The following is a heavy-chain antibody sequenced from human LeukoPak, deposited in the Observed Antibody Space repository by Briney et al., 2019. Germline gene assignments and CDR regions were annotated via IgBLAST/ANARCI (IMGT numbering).Heavy chain of an antibody. CDR1: GGSISSGGYY. CDR2: IYFSGST. J-gene: IGHJ6*02. V-gene: IGHV4-31*03. D-gene: IGHD3-9*01. Sequence: SETLSLTCTVSGGSISSGGYYWSWIRQHPGKGLEWIGYIYFSGSTYYNPSLKSRVTISVDTSKNQFSLKLSSVTAADTAVYYCAREPSYSDILTGYYNDYYYGMDVWGQGTTVTVSS. CDR3: AREPSYSDILTGYYNDYYYGMDV.